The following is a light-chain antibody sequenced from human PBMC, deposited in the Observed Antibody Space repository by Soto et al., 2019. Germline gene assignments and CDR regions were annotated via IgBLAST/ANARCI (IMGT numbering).Light chain of an antibody. Sequence: DIQMTQSPSSLSSSVGDRVTITCRARQSISSYLNWYQQKPGKAPKLLIYAASSLQSGVPSRFSGSGSGTDVNLINNSLQPEDFATYYCPQSYSTPPWTFGQGTKVEIK. V-gene: IGKV1-39*01. CDR1: QSISSY. CDR2: AAS. CDR3: PQSYSTPPWT. J-gene: IGKJ1*01.